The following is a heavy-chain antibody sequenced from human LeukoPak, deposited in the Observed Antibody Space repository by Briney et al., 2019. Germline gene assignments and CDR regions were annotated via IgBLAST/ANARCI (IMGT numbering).Heavy chain of an antibody. CDR1: GDSISSYY. V-gene: IGHV4-59*01. CDR3: ERDGYIYGNDY. CDR2: IYYSGST. J-gene: IGHJ4*02. D-gene: IGHD5-18*01. Sequence: PSETLSLTCTVSGDSISSYYCSWIRQPPGKGLEWIGYIYYSGSTNYNPSLKSRVTISVDTSKNQFSLKLSSVTTADTAVYYCERDGYIYGNDYWGQGTLVTVSS.